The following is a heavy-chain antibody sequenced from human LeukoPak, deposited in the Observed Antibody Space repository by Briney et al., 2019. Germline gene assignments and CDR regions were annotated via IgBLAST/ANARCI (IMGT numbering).Heavy chain of an antibody. D-gene: IGHD3-3*01. CDR1: GGSISSGGYY. CDR2: IYYSGST. V-gene: IGHV4-31*03. Sequence: SQTLSLTCTVSGGSISSGGYYWSWIRQHPGKGLEWIGYIYYSGSTYYNPSLKSRVTISVDTSKNQFSLKLSSVTAADTAVYYCARGVTGDNYDFWSGYYPSDAFDIWGQGTMVTVSS. J-gene: IGHJ3*02. CDR3: ARGVTGDNYDFWSGYYPSDAFDI.